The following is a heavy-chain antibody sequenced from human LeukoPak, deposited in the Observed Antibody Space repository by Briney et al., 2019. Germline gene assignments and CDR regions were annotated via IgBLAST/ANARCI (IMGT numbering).Heavy chain of an antibody. V-gene: IGHV3-21*01. CDR2: ISSTSTYM. J-gene: IGHJ5*02. Sequence: GGSLRLSCSASGFTFSSFGMNWVRQAPGKGLEWVSFISSTSTYMYYADSVKGRFTISRENAKNTLYVQMNSLRAEDTAVYYCARSSLYNYYDSSGPEWFDPWGQGTLVTVSS. CDR1: GFTFSSFG. D-gene: IGHD3-22*01. CDR3: ARSSLYNYYDSSGPEWFDP.